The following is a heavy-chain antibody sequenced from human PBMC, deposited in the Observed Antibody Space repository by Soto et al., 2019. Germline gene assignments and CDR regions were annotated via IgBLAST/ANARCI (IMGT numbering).Heavy chain of an antibody. CDR3: ARDRGWFYFDY. V-gene: IGHV4-30-4*01. Sequence: SETLSLTCIVSGGAINSGDYYWSWIRQPPGKGLEWIGYIYYSGSTYYNPSLKSRLTISVDTSKNQFSMKLSSVTAADTAVYYCARDRGWFYFDYWGPGTRVTVSS. J-gene: IGHJ4*02. D-gene: IGHD3-10*01. CDR2: IYYSGST. CDR1: GGAINSGDYY.